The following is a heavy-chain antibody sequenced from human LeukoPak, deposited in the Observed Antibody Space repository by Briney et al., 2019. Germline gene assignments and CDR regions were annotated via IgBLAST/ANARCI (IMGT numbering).Heavy chain of an antibody. Sequence: QPGGSLRLSCAASGFTFSSYGMHWVRQAPGKGLEWVAFIRYDGSNKYYADSVKGRFTISRDNSKNTLYLQMNSLRAEDTAVYYCANHPRGRGLNNAPFDYWGQGTLVTVSS. V-gene: IGHV3-30*02. J-gene: IGHJ4*02. D-gene: IGHD1-14*01. CDR1: GFTFSSYG. CDR2: IRYDGSNK. CDR3: ANHPRGRGLNNAPFDY.